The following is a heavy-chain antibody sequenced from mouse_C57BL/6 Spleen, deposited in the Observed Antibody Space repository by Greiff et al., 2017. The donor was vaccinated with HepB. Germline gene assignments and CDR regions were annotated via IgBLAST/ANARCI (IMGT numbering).Heavy chain of an antibody. J-gene: IGHJ3*01. CDR2: IDPSDSYT. Sequence: QVQLQQSGAELVKPGASVKLSCKASGYTFTSYWMQWVKQRPGQGLEWIGEIDPSDSYTNYNQKFKGKATLTVDTSSSTAYMQLSSLTSEDSAVYYCARGGSGYVGFAYWGQGTLVTVSA. V-gene: IGHV1-50*01. D-gene: IGHD3-2*02. CDR3: ARGGSGYVGFAY. CDR1: GYTFTSYW.